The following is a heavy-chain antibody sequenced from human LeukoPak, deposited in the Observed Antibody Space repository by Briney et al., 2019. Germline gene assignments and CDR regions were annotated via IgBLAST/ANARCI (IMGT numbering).Heavy chain of an antibody. CDR3: AKFEGALLGNYYMDV. J-gene: IGHJ6*03. CDR2: ISGGDDNT. CDR1: GFPFSDFA. Sequence: GGPLNLSCAVSGFPFSDFAMSWVRQAPGKGLEWVSTISGGDDNTYFADSVKGRFTISRDNSKNTLFLQMVSLRAEDTAVYYCAKFEGALLGNYYMDVWGKGTTVTVSS. V-gene: IGHV3-23*01.